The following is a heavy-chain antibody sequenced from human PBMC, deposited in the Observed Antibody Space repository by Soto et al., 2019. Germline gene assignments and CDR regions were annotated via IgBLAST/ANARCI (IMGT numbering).Heavy chain of an antibody. J-gene: IGHJ4*02. D-gene: IGHD3-22*01. Sequence: EVQLLESGGGLVQPGGSLRLSCAASGVTFSSYAMSWVRQAPGKGLEWVSALSRSGGDTYYADSVRGRFTISRDNSNNTLYLQMNSLRAEDTAVYYCAKERHRSGYPPPLDYWGQGTLVTVSS. CDR1: GVTFSSYA. CDR2: LSRSGGDT. V-gene: IGHV3-23*01. CDR3: AKERHRSGYPPPLDY.